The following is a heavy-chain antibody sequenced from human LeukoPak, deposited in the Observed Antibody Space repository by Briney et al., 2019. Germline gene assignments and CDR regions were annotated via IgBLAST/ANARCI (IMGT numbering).Heavy chain of an antibody. V-gene: IGHV3-7*01. D-gene: IGHD2-2*01. J-gene: IGHJ4*02. Sequence: PGGSLRLSCAPSGFIFSVYWMTWVRQAPGKGLEWVANINQDGSEKYYVDSVKGRFTISRDNAKNSLYLQMNSLRAEDTAVYHCARPGTVVPAAIDYWGQGTLVTVSS. CDR1: GFIFSVYW. CDR3: ARPGTVVPAAIDY. CDR2: INQDGSEK.